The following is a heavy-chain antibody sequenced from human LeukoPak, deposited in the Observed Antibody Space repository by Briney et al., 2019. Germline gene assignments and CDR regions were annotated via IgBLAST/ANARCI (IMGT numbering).Heavy chain of an antibody. J-gene: IGHJ5*02. D-gene: IGHD5-18*01. V-gene: IGHV4-34*01. Sequence: PSETLSLTCAVYGGSFSGYYWSWIRQPPGKGLEWIGEINHGGSTNYGPSLKSRVTISVDTSKKQISLKLSSVTAADTAVYYCARAKEYGYNYGPGFGFDPWGQGTLVTVSS. CDR2: INHGGST. CDR1: GGSFSGYY. CDR3: ARAKEYGYNYGPGFGFDP.